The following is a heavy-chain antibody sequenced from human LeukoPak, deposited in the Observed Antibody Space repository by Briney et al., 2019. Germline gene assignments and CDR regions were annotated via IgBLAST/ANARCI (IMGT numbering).Heavy chain of an antibody. CDR1: GYRFSDYW. V-gene: IGHV5-51*01. J-gene: IGHJ4*02. CDR3: ARRDGSNWIFDS. Sequence: GESLQISCQGSGYRFSDYWIGWVRQLSGKGPEWMGIIYPDDSDTRYGPSFQGHVTISVDKSINTAYLQWSSLKASDTAMYYCARRDGSNWIFDSWGQGTLVTVSS. D-gene: IGHD1-20*01. CDR2: IYPDDSDT.